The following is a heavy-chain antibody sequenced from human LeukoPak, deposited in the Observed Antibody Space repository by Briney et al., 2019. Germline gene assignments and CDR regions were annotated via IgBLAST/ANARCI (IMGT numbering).Heavy chain of an antibody. J-gene: IGHJ5*02. Sequence: GASVKVSCKASGYTFTSYGISWVRQAPGQGLEWMGWISAYNGNTHYAQKLQGRVTMTRNTSISTAYMELSSLRSEDTAVYYCARDGFTLWGNWFDPWGQGTLVTVSS. CDR1: GYTFTSYG. D-gene: IGHD3-10*01. V-gene: IGHV1-18*01. CDR3: ARDGFTLWGNWFDP. CDR2: ISAYNGNT.